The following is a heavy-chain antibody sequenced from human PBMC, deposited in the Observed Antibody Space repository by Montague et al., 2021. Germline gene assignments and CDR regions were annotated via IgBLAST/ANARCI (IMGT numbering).Heavy chain of an antibody. J-gene: IGHJ4*02. D-gene: IGHD3-10*01. CDR1: GFTFSSHW. CDR3: ARSYDS. CDR2: IKTDGSST. Sequence: SLRLSCAASGFTFSSHWMHWVRQAPGKGLVWVSTIKTDGSSTNYADSVKGRFTISRDNAKNTLYLQMNSLRVEDTAVYYCARSYDSWGQGALVTVSS. V-gene: IGHV3-74*01.